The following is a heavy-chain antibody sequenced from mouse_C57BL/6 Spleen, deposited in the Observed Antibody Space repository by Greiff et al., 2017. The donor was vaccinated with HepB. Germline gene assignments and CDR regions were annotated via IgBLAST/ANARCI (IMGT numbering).Heavy chain of an antibody. CDR1: GYTFTDYY. V-gene: IGHV1-19*01. Sequence: EVHLVESGPVLVKPGASVKMSCKASGYTFTDYYMNWVKQSHGKSLEWIGVINPYNGGTSYNQKFKGKATLTVDKSSSTAYMELNSLTSEDSAVYYCARKGDWDVDYFDYWGQGTTLTVSS. D-gene: IGHD4-1*01. CDR2: INPYNGGT. CDR3: ARKGDWDVDYFDY. J-gene: IGHJ2*01.